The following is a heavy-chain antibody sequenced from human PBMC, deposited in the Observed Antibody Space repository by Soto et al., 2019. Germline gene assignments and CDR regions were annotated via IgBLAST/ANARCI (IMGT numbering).Heavy chain of an antibody. CDR3: TSSFVVVTAIAAS. V-gene: IGHV3-73*02. CDR2: IRNKANSYAT. J-gene: IGHJ5*02. Sequence: EVQLVESGGGLVQPGGSLKLSCAASGFTFSDSTMHWVRQASGKGLEWVGRIRNKANSYATAYAASVKGRFTVSRDDSNNTAYLQMTALNTAATAVYYCTSSFVVVTAIAASWGQGTLVTVSS. CDR1: GFTFSDST. D-gene: IGHD2-21*02.